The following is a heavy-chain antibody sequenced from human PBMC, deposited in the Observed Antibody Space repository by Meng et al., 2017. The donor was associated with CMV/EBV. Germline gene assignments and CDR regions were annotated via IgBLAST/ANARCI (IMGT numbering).Heavy chain of an antibody. Sequence: ASVKVSCKASGYTFTGYYMHWVRQAPGQGLEWMGWINPNSGGTNYAQKFQGRVTMTRDTSFSTAYMELSRLRSDDTAVYYCARGGGSYRYYYYYGMDVWGQGTTVTVSS. J-gene: IGHJ6*02. CDR2: INPNSGGT. V-gene: IGHV1-2*02. CDR3: ARGGGSYRYYYYYGMDV. D-gene: IGHD1-26*01. CDR1: GYTFTGYY.